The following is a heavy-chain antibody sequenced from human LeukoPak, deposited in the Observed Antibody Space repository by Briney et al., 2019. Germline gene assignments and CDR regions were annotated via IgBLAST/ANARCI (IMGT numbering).Heavy chain of an antibody. D-gene: IGHD1-1*01. Sequence: PSETLSLTCAVYGGSFSGYYWSWIRQPPGKGLEWIGEINHSGSTNYNPSLKSRVTISVDTSKNQFSLKLSSVTASDTAVYYCAXGPSWNDGGNDAFDIWGQGTMVTVSS. CDR3: AXGPSWNDGGNDAFDI. CDR2: INHSGST. J-gene: IGHJ3*02. V-gene: IGHV4-34*01. CDR1: GGSFSGYY.